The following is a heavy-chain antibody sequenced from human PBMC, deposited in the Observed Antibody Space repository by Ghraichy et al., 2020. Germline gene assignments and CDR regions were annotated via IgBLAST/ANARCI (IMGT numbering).Heavy chain of an antibody. J-gene: IGHJ4*02. CDR1: GYSISSGYY. V-gene: IGHV4-38-2*01. Sequence: SETLSLTCAVSGYSISSGYYWGWIRPPPGKGLGWIGSLYHGESASYHPSLKSRVSISADTSKNHFSLQLYSATAAETAVYFCATHERGSTYNNGAYWGLGTLVTVSS. D-gene: IGHD3-10*01. CDR2: LYHGESA. CDR3: ATHERGSTYNNGAY.